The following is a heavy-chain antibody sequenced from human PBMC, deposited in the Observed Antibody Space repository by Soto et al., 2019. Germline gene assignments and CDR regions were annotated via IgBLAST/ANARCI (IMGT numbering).Heavy chain of an antibody. V-gene: IGHV3-30-3*01. CDR2: ISHDGSDE. D-gene: IGHD3-10*01. Sequence: QVQLFESGGGVVQPGRSLRLSCAASGFAFSNYAFHWVRQAPGRGLEWVAVISHDGSDEFYAGSVKGRFIVSRDNSKSTVSLHMNSLSGEDTGIEFCARSAGLLWFGESSSHGLDVWGQGTTVAVSS. J-gene: IGHJ6*01. CDR3: ARSAGLLWFGESSSHGLDV. CDR1: GFAFSNYA.